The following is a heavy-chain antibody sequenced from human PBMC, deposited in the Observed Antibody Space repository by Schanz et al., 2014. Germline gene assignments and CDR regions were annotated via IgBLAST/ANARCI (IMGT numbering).Heavy chain of an antibody. J-gene: IGHJ4*02. V-gene: IGHV3-30*02. CDR3: AKSYDTSGYSGFDY. D-gene: IGHD3-22*01. CDR1: GFTFSSYG. CDR2: IRYDGSNK. Sequence: QVQLVESGGGVVQPGGSLRLSCAASGFTFSSYGMNWVRQAPGKGLEWVAFIRYDGSNKYYADSVKGRFTISRDNSKNTLYLQMNSLRTEDTAVYFCAKSYDTSGYSGFDYWGQGTLVTVSS.